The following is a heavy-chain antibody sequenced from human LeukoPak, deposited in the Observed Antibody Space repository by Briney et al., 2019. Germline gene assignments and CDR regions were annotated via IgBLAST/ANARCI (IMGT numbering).Heavy chain of an antibody. CDR3: ARDLWFGEHDAFDI. J-gene: IGHJ3*02. CDR2: ISAYNGNT. D-gene: IGHD3-10*01. V-gene: IGHV1-18*01. CDR1: GYTFTSYG. Sequence: GASVKVSCKASGYTFTSYGISWVRQAPGQGLEWMGWISAYNGNTNYAQKLQGRVTMTTDTSTSTAYMELRSLRSDGTAVYYCARDLWFGEHDAFDIWGQGTMVTVSS.